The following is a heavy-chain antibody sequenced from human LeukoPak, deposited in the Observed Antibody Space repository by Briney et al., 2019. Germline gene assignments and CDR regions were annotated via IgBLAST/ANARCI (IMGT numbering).Heavy chain of an antibody. V-gene: IGHV3-21*01. CDR1: GFIFSSYT. D-gene: IGHD4-17*01. CDR2: ISSSSSYI. J-gene: IGHJ4*02. CDR3: ARDLLTVTTFDY. Sequence: GGSLRLSCAASGFIFSSYTMNWVRQAPGKGLEWVSSISSSSSYIYYADSVKGRFTISRDNAKNSLYLQMNSLRAEDTAVYYCARDLLTVTTFDYWGQGTLVTVSS.